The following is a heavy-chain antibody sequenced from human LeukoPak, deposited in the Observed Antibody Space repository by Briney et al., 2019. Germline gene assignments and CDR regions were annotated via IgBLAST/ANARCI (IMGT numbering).Heavy chain of an antibody. Sequence: ASVKVSCKASGYTFIGNYVHWMRQAPGQGLEWMGMINPNGGTIAYAEKLQGRVTMTTDTSTSTAYMELRSLRSDDTAVYYCASGGYGDYEDYFDYWGQGTLVTVSS. D-gene: IGHD4-17*01. CDR3: ASGGYGDYEDYFDY. CDR2: INPNGGTI. CDR1: GYTFIGNY. V-gene: IGHV1-46*01. J-gene: IGHJ4*02.